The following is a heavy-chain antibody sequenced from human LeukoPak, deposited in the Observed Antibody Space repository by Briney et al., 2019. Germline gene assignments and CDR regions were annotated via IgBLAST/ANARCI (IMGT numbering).Heavy chain of an antibody. J-gene: IGHJ6*03. CDR1: GFTFSSYA. CDR3: ARGGVPHDFWSGYFYYYYMDV. D-gene: IGHD3-3*01. V-gene: IGHV3-21*01. Sequence: GGSLRLSCAASGFTFSSYAMNWVRQAPGKGLEWVSSISSSSGYIFYADSVKGRFTISRDNAKNSLYLQMNSLRAEDTAVYYCARGGVPHDFWSGYFYYYYMDVWGKGTTVTVSS. CDR2: ISSSSGYI.